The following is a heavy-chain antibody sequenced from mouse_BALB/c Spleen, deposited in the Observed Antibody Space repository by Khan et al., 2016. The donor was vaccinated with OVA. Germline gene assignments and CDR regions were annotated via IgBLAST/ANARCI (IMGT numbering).Heavy chain of an antibody. CDR1: GYSFTLYY. Sequence: EVQLQESGPDLVKPGASVKISCKASGYSFTLYYMSWVKQSPGKSLEWIGRVNPNTDYINYNQEFKGKAILTVDKSSNTAYMELRSLTSEDSAVYVCARRYDFFASWGQGTLVTVSA. CDR2: VNPNTDYI. V-gene: IGHV1-43*01. J-gene: IGHJ3*01. D-gene: IGHD2-14*01. CDR3: ARRYDFFAS.